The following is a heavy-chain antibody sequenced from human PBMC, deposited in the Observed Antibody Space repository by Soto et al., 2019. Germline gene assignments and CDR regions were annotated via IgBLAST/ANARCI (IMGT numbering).Heavy chain of an antibody. CDR1: GFTFTSHS. V-gene: IGHV3-48*02. J-gene: IGHJ4*02. CDR2: ISSSSSTI. CDR3: ARDAKGSSGDHFDY. Sequence: GGSLRLSCAASGFTFTSHSMNWVRQAPGKGLEWVSYISSSSSTIYYANSVRGRFTISRDNAKNSLYLQMNSLRDEDTAVYYCARDAKGSSGDHFDYWGQGMLVTVSS. D-gene: IGHD1-1*01.